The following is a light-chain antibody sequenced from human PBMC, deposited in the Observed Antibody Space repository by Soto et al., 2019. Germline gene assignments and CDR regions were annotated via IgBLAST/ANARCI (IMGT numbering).Light chain of an antibody. V-gene: IGLV2-14*01. CDR3: SSHTGDSYV. CDR2: EVS. J-gene: IGLJ7*01. Sequence: QSVLTQPASVSGSPGQSITISCTGPSSDIGYNSVSWYQLHPGKAPKLMIYEVSNRPSGVSIRFSGSKSGDTASLTISGLRAEDEADYYCSSHTGDSYVFGSGTQLTVL. CDR1: SSDIGYNS.